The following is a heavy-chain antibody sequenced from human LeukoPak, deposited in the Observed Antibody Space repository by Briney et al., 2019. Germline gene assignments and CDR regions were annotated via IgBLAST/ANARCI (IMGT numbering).Heavy chain of an antibody. CDR3: ARQLVYYDFWSGYSQYNWFDP. V-gene: IGHV4-59*01. Sequence: SETLSLTCTVSGVSISSYYWSWIRQPPGKGLEWIGYIYYSGSTNYNPSLKSRVTISVDTSKNQFSLKLSSVTAADTAVYYCARQLVYYDFWSGYSQYNWFDPWGQGTLVTVSS. CDR2: IYYSGST. J-gene: IGHJ5*02. D-gene: IGHD3-3*01. CDR1: GVSISSYY.